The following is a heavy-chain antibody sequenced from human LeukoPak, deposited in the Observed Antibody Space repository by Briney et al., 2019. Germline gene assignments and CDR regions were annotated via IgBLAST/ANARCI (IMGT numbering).Heavy chain of an antibody. CDR2: ISSSGSTI. J-gene: IGHJ6*03. CDR1: GFTFSSYE. D-gene: IGHD3-16*02. CDR3: ARASLSASAGYYYYYMDV. Sequence: PGGSLRLSCAASGFTFSSYEMNWVRQAPGKGLEWVSYISSSGSTIYYADSVKGRFTISRDNAKNSLYLQMNSLRAEDTAVYYCARASLSASAGYYYYYMDVWGKGTTVTISS. V-gene: IGHV3-48*03.